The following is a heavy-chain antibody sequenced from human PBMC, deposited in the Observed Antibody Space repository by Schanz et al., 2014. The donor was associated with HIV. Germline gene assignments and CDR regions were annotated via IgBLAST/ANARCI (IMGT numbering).Heavy chain of an antibody. CDR3: ARGEAITSYYHYYGMDV. CDR2: ISDDGSKK. J-gene: IGHJ6*02. V-gene: IGHV3-30*03. CDR1: GFTFSTSW. Sequence: VQLVESGGGLVQPGGSLRLSCAASGFTFSTSWMHWVRQAPGKGLEWVAAISDDGSKKYYGDSVKGRFTISRDNSKNTLFLQMNSLRAEDTAVYYCARGEAITSYYHYYGMDVWGQGTTVTVSS. D-gene: IGHD1-20*01.